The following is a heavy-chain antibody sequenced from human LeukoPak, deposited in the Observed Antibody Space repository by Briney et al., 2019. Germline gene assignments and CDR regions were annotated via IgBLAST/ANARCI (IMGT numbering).Heavy chain of an antibody. Sequence: GASVKVSCKASGYTFTGYYMHWVRQAPGQGLEWMGWINPNSGGTNYAQKFQGRVTMTRDTSISTAYMELSRLRSDDTAVYYCARPTPPPLGYCSSTSCRTSSYYYYGMDVWGQGTTVTVSS. D-gene: IGHD2-2*01. J-gene: IGHJ6*02. CDR2: INPNSGGT. V-gene: IGHV1-2*02. CDR1: GYTFTGYY. CDR3: ARPTPPPLGYCSSTSCRTSSYYYYGMDV.